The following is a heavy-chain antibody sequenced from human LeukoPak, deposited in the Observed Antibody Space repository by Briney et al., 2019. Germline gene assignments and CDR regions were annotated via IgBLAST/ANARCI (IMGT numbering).Heavy chain of an antibody. CDR1: GGSFSSYY. Sequence: SETLSLTCTVFGGSFSSYYWGWIRQSPGKGLEWIAYIYSSGDTNYNPSLKSRVAISIDTSKNQFFLKLSSVTAADTAVYYCARVAVGKLDYWGQGTLVTVSS. V-gene: IGHV4-59*08. J-gene: IGHJ4*02. CDR3: ARVAVGKLDY. CDR2: IYSSGDT. D-gene: IGHD2-21*01.